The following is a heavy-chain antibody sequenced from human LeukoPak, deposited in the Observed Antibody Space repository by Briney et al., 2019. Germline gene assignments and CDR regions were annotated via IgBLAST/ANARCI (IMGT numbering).Heavy chain of an antibody. J-gene: IGHJ4*02. CDR1: GGTFSSYA. CDR3: ATSLIAVAGTFDY. Sequence: ASVKVSCKASGGTFSSYAISWVRQAPGQGLEWMGGIIPIFGTANYAQKFQGRVTITADESTSTAYMGLSSLRSEDTAVYYCATSLIAVAGTFDYWGQGTLVTVSS. CDR2: IIPIFGTA. D-gene: IGHD6-19*01. V-gene: IGHV1-69*13.